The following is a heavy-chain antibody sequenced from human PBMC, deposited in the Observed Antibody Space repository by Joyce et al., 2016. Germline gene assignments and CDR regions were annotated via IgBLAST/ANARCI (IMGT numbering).Heavy chain of an antibody. V-gene: IGHV1-3*05. D-gene: IGHD4-17*01. J-gene: IGHJ4*02. CDR1: GYTFTSYA. CDR3: TRSLPHGDGDKKATDF. CDR2: IHAGSGVT. Sequence: QVLLVQSGTAQKEPGPSMTVSCKTSGYTFTSYAINWVRQAPGQGVEWMGQIHAGSGVTMYAQKVHDRVSISRDTSASTVFLEVRGLIAADTATYYCTRSLPHGDGDKKATDFWGQGTLVTVSS.